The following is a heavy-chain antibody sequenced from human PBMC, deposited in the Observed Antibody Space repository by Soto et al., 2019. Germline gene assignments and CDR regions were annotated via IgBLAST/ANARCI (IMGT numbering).Heavy chain of an antibody. Sequence: GSLGVASADSGLTVDDYTMTWVRQAPGKGLELVSLISWDGGSTYYADSVKGRFTISRDNSKNSLYLQMNSLRTEDTALYYCETVHAPGGYDYGMDVWGQGIAVTGSS. V-gene: IGHV3-43*01. D-gene: IGHD3-16*01. CDR3: ETVHAPGGYDYGMDV. CDR2: ISWDGGST. J-gene: IGHJ6*02. CDR1: GLTVDDYT.